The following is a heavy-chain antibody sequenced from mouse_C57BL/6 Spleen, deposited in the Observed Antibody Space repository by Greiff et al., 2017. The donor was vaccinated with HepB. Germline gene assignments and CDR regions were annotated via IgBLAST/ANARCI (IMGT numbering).Heavy chain of an antibody. CDR1: GYTFTSYD. CDR2: IYPRDGST. CDR3: AREITTVVATRAY. V-gene: IGHV1-85*01. J-gene: IGHJ3*01. D-gene: IGHD1-1*01. Sequence: QVQLKESGPELVKPGASVKLSCKASGYTFTSYDINWVKQRPGQGLEWIGWIYPRDGSTKYNEKFKGKATLTVDTSSSTAYMELHSLTSEDSAVYFCAREITTVVATRAYWGQGTLVTVSA.